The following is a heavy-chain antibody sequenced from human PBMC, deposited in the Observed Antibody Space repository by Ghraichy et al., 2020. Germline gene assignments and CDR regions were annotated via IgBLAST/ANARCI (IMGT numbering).Heavy chain of an antibody. CDR2: INPESGGT. CDR3: ARERIFHDVLTGSSYRHNYPIDV. J-gene: IGHJ6*02. V-gene: IGHV1-2*02. CDR1: GYTFTDYY. D-gene: IGHD3-9*01. Sequence: ASVKVSCKASGYTFTDYYVHWVRQAPGQGLECMGWINPESGGTNYARKFQGRVTMTWDTSTNTAYMELTGLRSADTAIYFCARERIFHDVLTGSSYRHNYPIDVWAHGTTVTVSS.